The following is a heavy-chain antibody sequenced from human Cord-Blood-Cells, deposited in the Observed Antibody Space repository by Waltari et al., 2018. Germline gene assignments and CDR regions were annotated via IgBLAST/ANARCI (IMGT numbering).Heavy chain of an antibody. J-gene: IGHJ4*02. CDR3: ATARGYPFDY. CDR2: IYHSGGT. CDR1: GYSISSGYY. Sequence: QVQLQESGPGLVKPSETLSLTCAVSGYSISSGYYWGWIRQPPGKGLEWIGSIYHSGGTCYNPSLKSRVTISVDTSKNQFSLKLSSVTAADTAVYYCATARGYPFDYWGQGTLVTVSS. D-gene: IGHD2-2*01. V-gene: IGHV4-38-2*01.